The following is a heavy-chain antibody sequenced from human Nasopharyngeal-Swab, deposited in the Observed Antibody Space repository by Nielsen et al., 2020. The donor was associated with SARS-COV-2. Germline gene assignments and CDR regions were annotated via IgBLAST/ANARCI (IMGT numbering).Heavy chain of an antibody. CDR2: IKQDGSEK. V-gene: IGHV3-7*01. D-gene: IGHD2-21*02. Sequence: GVLKISCAASGFTFSSYWMSWVRQAPGKGLEWVANIKQDGSEKYYVDSVKGRFTISRDNAKNSLYLQMNSLRAEDTAVYYCARDPNKRPAPAYCGGDCYENYYYGMDVWGQGTTVTVSS. CDR1: GFTFSSYW. CDR3: ARDPNKRPAPAYCGGDCYENYYYGMDV. J-gene: IGHJ6*02.